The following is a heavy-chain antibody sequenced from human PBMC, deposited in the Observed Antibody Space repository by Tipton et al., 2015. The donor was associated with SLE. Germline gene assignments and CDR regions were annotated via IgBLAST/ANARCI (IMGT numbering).Heavy chain of an antibody. J-gene: IGHJ4*02. CDR2: VSRGGDTI. D-gene: IGHD6-25*01. CDR3: ARSAGFIPVDY. Sequence: GSLRLSCTASGFTFTDYTMTWIRQAPGRGLEWISYVSRGGDTIYYADSVRGRFTLSRDNAKNSLYLQMNGLRADDTAFYYCARSAGFIPVDYWGQGTLVTVSS. V-gene: IGHV3-11*01. CDR1: GFTFTDYT.